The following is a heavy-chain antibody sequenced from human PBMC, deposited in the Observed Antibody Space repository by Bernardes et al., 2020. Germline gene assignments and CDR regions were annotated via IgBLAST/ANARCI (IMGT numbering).Heavy chain of an antibody. CDR2: ISGSGGST. J-gene: IGHJ4*02. D-gene: IGHD1-26*01. CDR3: AKDPPLNNIVGAENYFDY. V-gene: IGHV3-23*01. Sequence: GGSLRLSCAASGFTFSSYAMSWVRQAPGKGLEWVSAISGSGGSTYYADSVKGRFTISRDNSKNTLYLQMNSLRAEDTAVYYCAKDPPLNNIVGAENYFDYWGQGTLVTVSS. CDR1: GFTFSSYA.